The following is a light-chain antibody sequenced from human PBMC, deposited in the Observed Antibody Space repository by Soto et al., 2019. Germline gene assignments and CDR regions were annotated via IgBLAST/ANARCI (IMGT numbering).Light chain of an antibody. CDR1: SSDVGGYNY. J-gene: IGLJ2*01. Sequence: QSALTQPPSASGSPGQSVTISCTETSSDVGGYNYVSWYQQHPGKAPKLMIYEVSKRPSGVPDRFSGSKSGNTASLTVSGLQADDEADYYCSSYAGSNNVVFGGGTKLTVL. V-gene: IGLV2-8*01. CDR2: EVS. CDR3: SSYAGSNNVV.